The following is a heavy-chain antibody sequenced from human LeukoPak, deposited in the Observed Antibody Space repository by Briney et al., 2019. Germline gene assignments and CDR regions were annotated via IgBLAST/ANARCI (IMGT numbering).Heavy chain of an antibody. J-gene: IGHJ5*02. Sequence: ASVKVSCKASGYTFTNYDINWVRQATGQGLEWLGWMNPDTGNTGSAQKFQGRVTMTRNTSISTAYMELSSLRSDDTAVSYCARSPNRYYDIWTGYYNIWFDPWGQGTLVTVSS. CDR1: GYTFTNYD. D-gene: IGHD3-9*01. V-gene: IGHV1-8*01. CDR2: MNPDTGNT. CDR3: ARSPNRYYDIWTGYYNIWFDP.